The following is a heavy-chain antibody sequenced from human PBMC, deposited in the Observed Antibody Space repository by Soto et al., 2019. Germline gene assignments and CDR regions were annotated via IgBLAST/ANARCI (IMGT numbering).Heavy chain of an antibody. Sequence: ASVKVSCKASGGTFSSYAISWVRQAPGQGLEWMGGIIPIFGTANYAQKFQGRVTITADESTSTAYMELSSLRSEDTAVYYCARDEWGYGSGSYYKGYYYYGMDVWGQGTTVTVSS. CDR1: GGTFSSYA. V-gene: IGHV1-69*13. CDR2: IIPIFGTA. D-gene: IGHD3-10*01. CDR3: ARDEWGYGSGSYYKGYYYYGMDV. J-gene: IGHJ6*02.